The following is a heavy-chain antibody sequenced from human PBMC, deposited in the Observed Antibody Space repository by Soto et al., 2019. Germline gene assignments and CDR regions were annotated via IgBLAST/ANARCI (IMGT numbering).Heavy chain of an antibody. D-gene: IGHD1-26*01. CDR3: ARRYGGNLDY. CDR1: GGSISSYY. J-gene: IGHJ4*02. CDR2: IYYSGST. V-gene: IGHV4-59*08. Sequence: QVQLQESGPGLVKPSETLSLTCTVSGGSISSYYWSWIRQPPGKGLEWIGYIYYSGSTNYNPSHKSRVTISVDTSKNQFSLKLSSVTAADTAVYYCARRYGGNLDYWGQGTLVTVSS.